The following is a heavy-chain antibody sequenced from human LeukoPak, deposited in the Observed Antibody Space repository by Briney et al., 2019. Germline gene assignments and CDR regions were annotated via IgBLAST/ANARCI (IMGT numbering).Heavy chain of an antibody. Sequence: GSLRLSCSASGFTFNNAWMSWVRQAPGKGPEWVGRIKSKSDGGTTDYAAPVKGRFTISRDDSKNTLYLQMNSLKTEDTAVYFCATEYYGAYNFWGQGTLVTVSS. CDR3: ATEYYGAYNF. V-gene: IGHV3-15*01. CDR2: IKSKSDGGTT. J-gene: IGHJ4*02. CDR1: GFTFNNAW. D-gene: IGHD4-17*01.